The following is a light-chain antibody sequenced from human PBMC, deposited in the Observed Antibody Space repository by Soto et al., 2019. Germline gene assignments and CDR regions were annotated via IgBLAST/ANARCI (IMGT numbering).Light chain of an antibody. J-gene: IGKJ2*01. CDR1: QSVSSSY. CDR2: DAS. CDR3: QQYGSSSYT. Sequence: EIVLTQSPGTLSLSPGERATLSCRASQSVSSSYSAWYQQKPGQAPRLLIYDASSRATGIPDRFSGSGSGTDFTLTISRLEPEDFAVYYCQQYGSSSYTFGQGTKLEIK. V-gene: IGKV3-20*01.